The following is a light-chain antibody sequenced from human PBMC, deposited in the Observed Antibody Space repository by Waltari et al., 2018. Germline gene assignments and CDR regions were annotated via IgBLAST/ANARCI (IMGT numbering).Light chain of an antibody. Sequence: QPALTQPPSASGSPGQSVTISCTVTSSDVGGHNHVSWYQQHPGKAPKLMIYEVSKRPSGVPDRFSGSKSGNTASLTVSGLQAEDEADYYCSSYAGSNNMVFGGGTKLTVL. V-gene: IGLV2-8*01. CDR2: EVS. CDR1: SSDVGGHNH. J-gene: IGLJ2*01. CDR3: SSYAGSNNMV.